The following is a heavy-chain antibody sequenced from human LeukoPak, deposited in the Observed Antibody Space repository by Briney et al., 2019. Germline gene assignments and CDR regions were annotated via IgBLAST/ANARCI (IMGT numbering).Heavy chain of an antibody. V-gene: IGHV4-59*08. CDR3: ARVAGATVYDYVWGSYRSENYSDY. CDR2: IYYSGST. D-gene: IGHD3-16*02. J-gene: IGHJ4*02. Sequence: SETLSLTCTVSGGSISSYYWSWIRQPPGKGLEWIGYIYYSGSTNYNPSLKSRVTISVDTSKNQFSLKLSSVTAADTAVYYCARVAGATVYDYVWGSYRSENYSDYWGQGTLVTVSS. CDR1: GGSISSYY.